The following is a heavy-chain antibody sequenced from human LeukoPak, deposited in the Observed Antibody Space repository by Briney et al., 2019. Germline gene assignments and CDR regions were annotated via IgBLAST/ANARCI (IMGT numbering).Heavy chain of an antibody. CDR2: INPNSGGT. CDR3: AREKGDILTGYNDAFDI. Sequence: ASVKVSCKASGYTFTGYYMHWVRQAPGQGLEWMGWINPNSGGTNYAQKFQGRVTMTRDTSISTAYMELSRLRSDDTAVYYCAREKGDILTGYNDAFDIWGQGTMVTVSS. D-gene: IGHD3-9*01. J-gene: IGHJ3*02. V-gene: IGHV1-2*02. CDR1: GYTFTGYY.